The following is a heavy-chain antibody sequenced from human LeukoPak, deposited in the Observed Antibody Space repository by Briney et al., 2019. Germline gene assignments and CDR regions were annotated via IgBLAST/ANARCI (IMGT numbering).Heavy chain of an antibody. CDR1: GGSISSSSYY. CDR2: IYYSGST. D-gene: IGHD1-14*01. V-gene: IGHV4-39*01. J-gene: IGHJ4*02. Sequence: PSETLSLTCTVSGGSISSSSYYWGWIRQPPGKGLEWIGSIYYSGSTYYNPSLKSRVTISVDTSKNQFSLKLSSVTAADTAVYYCARHKELRTGWRVRYYFDYWGQGTLVTVSS. CDR3: ARHKELRTGWRVRYYFDY.